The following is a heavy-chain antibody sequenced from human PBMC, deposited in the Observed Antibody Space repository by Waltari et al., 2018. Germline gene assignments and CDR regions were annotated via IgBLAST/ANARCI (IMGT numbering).Heavy chain of an antibody. CDR2: IYTSGST. CDR3: AREGAAATDRWFDP. Sequence: QVQLQESGPGLVRPSETLSLTCTVSGGSMNGYYWSWIRQPAGKGLEWIGRIYTSGSTNYNPSVKSRLRMSVDTSKNQFSLKLTSVSAADTAVYYCAREGAAATDRWFDPWGQGTLVTVSS. CDR1: GGSMNGYY. D-gene: IGHD6-13*01. V-gene: IGHV4-4*07. J-gene: IGHJ5*02.